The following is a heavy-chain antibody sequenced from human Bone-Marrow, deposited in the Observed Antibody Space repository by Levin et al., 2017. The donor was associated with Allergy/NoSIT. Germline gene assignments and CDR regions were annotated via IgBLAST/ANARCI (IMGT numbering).Heavy chain of an antibody. J-gene: IGHJ3*02. Sequence: ASVKVSCKVSGSTLTDLSIHWVRQAPGKGLEWMGGFDPEDAETTYAQKFQGRATMTEDTSTDTAYMELSSLRSEDTAVYYCATDRDDDILTGYISSRRDAFDIWGQGTMVTVSS. CDR2: FDPEDAET. CDR3: ATDRDDDILTGYISSRRDAFDI. D-gene: IGHD3-9*01. CDR1: GSTLTDLS. V-gene: IGHV1-24*01.